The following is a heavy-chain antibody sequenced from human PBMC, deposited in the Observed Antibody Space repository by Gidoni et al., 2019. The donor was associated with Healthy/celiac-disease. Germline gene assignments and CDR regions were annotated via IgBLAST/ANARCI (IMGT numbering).Heavy chain of an antibody. CDR1: GFTVSSNY. J-gene: IGHJ4*02. CDR2: IYSGGST. D-gene: IGHD5-12*01. V-gene: IGHV3-66*02. CDR3: ARVGGRLQLGWDPMFDY. Sequence: EVQLVESGGGLVQPGGSLRLSCAASGFTVSSNYMSWVRQAPGKGLEWVSVIYSGGSTYYADSVKGRFTISRDNSKNTLYLQMNSLRAEDTAVYYCARVGGRLQLGWDPMFDYWGQGTLVTVSS.